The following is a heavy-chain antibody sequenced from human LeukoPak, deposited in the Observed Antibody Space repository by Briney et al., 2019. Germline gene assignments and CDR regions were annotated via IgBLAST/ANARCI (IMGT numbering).Heavy chain of an antibody. V-gene: IGHV1-18*01. J-gene: IGHJ4*02. CDR1: GYTFIRYG. CDR2: ISAYNGNT. Sequence: ASVKVSCKAAGYTFIRYGISWVRQAPGQGLEWMGWISAYNGNTKNVQKFQSRVTMTTDTSTSIAYMELRSLRSDDTAVYYCARGGQLLTSDFDYWGQGTLVTVSS. CDR3: ARGGQLLTSDFDY. D-gene: IGHD4-23*01.